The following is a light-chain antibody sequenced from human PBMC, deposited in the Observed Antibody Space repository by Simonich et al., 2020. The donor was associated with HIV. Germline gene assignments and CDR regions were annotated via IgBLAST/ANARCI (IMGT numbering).Light chain of an antibody. Sequence: EIVMTPSPATLSVSPGERATLSCRASQSVISSLAWYPQKPGQAPRLLIYGASTRATGIPPRVSGSGSGTEFTLTISRLEPEDFAVYYCQQYGSSPFTFGPGTKVDIK. CDR2: GAS. CDR1: QSVISS. CDR3: QQYGSSPFT. J-gene: IGKJ3*01. V-gene: IGKV3-15*01.